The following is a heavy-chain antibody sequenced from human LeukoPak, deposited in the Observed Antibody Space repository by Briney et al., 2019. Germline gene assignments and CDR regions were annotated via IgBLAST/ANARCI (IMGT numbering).Heavy chain of an antibody. CDR3: ARTPHGYPGTEVGGFYFDY. CDR2: ISAYNGNT. CDR1: GYTFTSYG. J-gene: IGHJ4*02. Sequence: ASVKVSCKASGYTFTSYGISWVRQAPGQGLEWMGWISAYNGNTNYAQKLQGGVTMTTDTSTSTAYMELRSLRSDDTAVYYCARTPHGYPGTEVGGFYFDYWGQGTLVTVSS. V-gene: IGHV1-18*01. D-gene: IGHD1-14*01.